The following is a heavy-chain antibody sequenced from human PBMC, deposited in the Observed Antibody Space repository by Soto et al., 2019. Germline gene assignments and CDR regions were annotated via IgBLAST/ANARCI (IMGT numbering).Heavy chain of an antibody. D-gene: IGHD3-16*01. Sequence: QAQLVESGGGLVKPGGSLRLSCSASGFSFGDYYMSWIRQAPGKGLEWVSSISSSGSTTYHADSVEGRLTISRDNAKNSLHLQMNSLRAEDTAVYYCARDHGGGGLTLDYWGQGTLVSFSS. CDR1: GFSFGDYY. J-gene: IGHJ4*02. CDR2: ISSSGSTT. V-gene: IGHV3-11*01. CDR3: ARDHGGGGLTLDY.